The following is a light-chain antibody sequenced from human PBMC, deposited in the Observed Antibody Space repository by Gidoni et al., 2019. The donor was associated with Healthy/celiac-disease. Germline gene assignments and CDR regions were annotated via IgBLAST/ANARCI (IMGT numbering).Light chain of an antibody. J-gene: IGKJ4*01. V-gene: IGKV1D-13*01. Sequence: AIQLTQSPSSLSASVGDRVTITCRVSQGISSALAWYQQKPGKAPKLLIYDASSLESGVPSRFSGSGSGTDFTLTISSLQPEDFATYYCQQFKNYLTFGGGTKVEIK. CDR1: QGISSA. CDR3: QQFKNYLT. CDR2: DAS.